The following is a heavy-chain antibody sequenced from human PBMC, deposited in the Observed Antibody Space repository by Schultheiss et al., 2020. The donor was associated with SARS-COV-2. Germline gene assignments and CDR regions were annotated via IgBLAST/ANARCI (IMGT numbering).Heavy chain of an antibody. CDR1: GFTFSSYW. CDR2: IKQDGSEK. D-gene: IGHD3-22*01. J-gene: IGHJ4*02. CDR3: AADLGSGYYSFDY. Sequence: GGSLRLSCAASGFTFSSYWMSWVRQAPGKGLEWVANIKQDGSEKYYVDSVKGRFTISRDNAKNSLYLQMNSLRAEDTAVYYCAADLGSGYYSFDYWGQGTLVTVSS. V-gene: IGHV3-7*01.